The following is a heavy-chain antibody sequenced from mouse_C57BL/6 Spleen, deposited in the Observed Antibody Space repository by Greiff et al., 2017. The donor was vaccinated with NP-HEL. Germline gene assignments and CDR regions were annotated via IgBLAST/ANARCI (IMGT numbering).Heavy chain of an antibody. Sequence: VQLQQSGAELVKPGASVKMSCKASGYTFTSYWITWVKQRPGQGLEWIGDIYPGSGSTNYNEKFKSKATLTVDTSSSTAYMQLSSLTSEDSAVYYCAREGGYYGSSPLYFDYWGQGTNLTVSS. V-gene: IGHV1-55*01. CDR1: GYTFTSYW. D-gene: IGHD1-1*01. J-gene: IGHJ2*01. CDR2: IYPGSGST. CDR3: AREGGYYGSSPLYFDY.